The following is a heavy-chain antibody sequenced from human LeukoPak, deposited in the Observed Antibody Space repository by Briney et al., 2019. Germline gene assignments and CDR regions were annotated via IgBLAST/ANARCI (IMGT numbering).Heavy chain of an antibody. CDR2: ISGYDGNT. V-gene: IGHV1-18*01. CDR1: GCTFTTYG. D-gene: IGHD2-2*01. CDR3: ARDCSTSCYWFDP. Sequence: ASVKVSCKASGCTFTTYGISWVRQAPGQGLEWMGWISGYDGNTKYAQKLQGRVTMTTDTSTSTAYMELRSLRSDDTAVYYCARDCSTSCYWFDPWGQGTLVTVAS. J-gene: IGHJ5*02.